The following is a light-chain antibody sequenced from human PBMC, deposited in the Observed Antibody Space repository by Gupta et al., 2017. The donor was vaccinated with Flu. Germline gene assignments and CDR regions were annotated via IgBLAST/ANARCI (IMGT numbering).Light chain of an antibody. CDR1: GSNIESNS. Sequence: QSVMPQPPSASGTPGQRVTISCSGSGSNIESNSVYWYQQLPGTAPKLLIDKTDQRPSGVPDRISGSKSGTSASLAISGLRSEDEADYYCAAWDDSLSAWVFGGGTKVTVL. V-gene: IGLV1-47*01. J-gene: IGLJ3*02. CDR2: KTD. CDR3: AAWDDSLSAWV.